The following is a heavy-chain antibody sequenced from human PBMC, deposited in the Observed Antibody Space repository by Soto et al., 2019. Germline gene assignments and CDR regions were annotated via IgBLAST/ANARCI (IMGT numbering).Heavy chain of an antibody. Sequence: ASVKVSCKASGYTFASYYMHWVRQAPGQGLEWMGIINPSGGSTSYAQRFQGRVTITRDTSASTAYMELSSLRSEDTAAYYCARSIVVVTALDYWGQGTLVTVSS. CDR3: ARSIVVVTALDY. V-gene: IGHV1-46*01. CDR2: INPSGGST. D-gene: IGHD2-21*02. CDR1: GYTFASYY. J-gene: IGHJ4*02.